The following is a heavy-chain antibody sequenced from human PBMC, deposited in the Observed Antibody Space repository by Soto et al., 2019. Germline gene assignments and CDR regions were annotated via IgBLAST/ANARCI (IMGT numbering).Heavy chain of an antibody. V-gene: IGHV4-59*01. CDR1: GGSISSYY. J-gene: IGHJ6*02. Sequence: SETLSLTCTVSGGSISSYYWSWIRQPPGKGLEWIGYIYYSGSTNYNPSLKSRVTISVDTSKNQFSLKLSSVTAADTAVYYCARDLAGYYYGMDVWGQGTTVTVSS. CDR2: IYYSGST. CDR3: ARDLAGYYYGMDV. D-gene: IGHD6-25*01.